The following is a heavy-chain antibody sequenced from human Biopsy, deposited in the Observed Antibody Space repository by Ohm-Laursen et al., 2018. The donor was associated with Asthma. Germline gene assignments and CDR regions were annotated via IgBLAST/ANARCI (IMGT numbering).Heavy chain of an antibody. D-gene: IGHD3-22*01. CDR1: EFTVSSNY. CDR2: INSAGST. CDR3: ARGDSSNWSHYYFGY. Sequence: SLRLSCAASEFTVSSNYMHWVRQAPGKGLEWVSMINSAGSTFYADSVKGRFTISRDNSKNTVFLLMNSLRAEDTALYYCARGDSSNWSHYYFGYWGQGTLVTVSS. V-gene: IGHV3-53*01. J-gene: IGHJ4*02.